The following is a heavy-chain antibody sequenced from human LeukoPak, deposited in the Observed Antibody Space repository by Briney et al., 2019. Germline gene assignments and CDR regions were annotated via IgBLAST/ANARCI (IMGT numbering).Heavy chain of an antibody. V-gene: IGHV1-3*01. CDR3: ARGGYSGYVNVAFDY. Sequence: ASVKVSCKASGYTFTSYAMHWVRQAPGQRLEWMGWINAGNGNTKYSQKFQGRVTITRDTSASTAYMELSSLRSEDTAVYYCARGGYSGYVNVAFDYWGQGTLVTVSS. CDR2: INAGNGNT. CDR1: GYTFTSYA. D-gene: IGHD5-12*01. J-gene: IGHJ4*02.